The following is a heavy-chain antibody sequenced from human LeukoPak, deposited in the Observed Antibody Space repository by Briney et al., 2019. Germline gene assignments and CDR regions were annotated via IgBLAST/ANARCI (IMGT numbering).Heavy chain of an antibody. CDR1: GGTFSKNV. Sequence: GGSLRLSCAASGGTFSKNVMTWVRQAPGKGLEWVSIISDSGGSTFYVDSVKGRFTISRDNSRNTLFLQMNSLRAEDTALYYCAIWGADHGCLYWGQGTLVTVSS. CDR3: AIWGADHGCLY. V-gene: IGHV3-23*01. D-gene: IGHD3-16*01. CDR2: ISDSGGST. J-gene: IGHJ4*02.